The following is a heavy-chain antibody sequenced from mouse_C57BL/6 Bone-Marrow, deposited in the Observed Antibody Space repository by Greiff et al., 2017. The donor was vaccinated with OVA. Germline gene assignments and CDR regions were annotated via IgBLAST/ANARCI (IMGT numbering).Heavy chain of an antibody. CDR3: AVVGGTAAMDY. V-gene: IGHV5-2*01. CDR2: INSDGGST. Sequence: EVMLVESGGGLVQPGESLKLSCESNEYEFPSHDMSWVRKTPEKRLELVAAINSDGGSTYYPDTMERRFIISRDNTKKTLYLQMSSLRAEDTALCYCAVVGGTAAMDYWGQGASVTVSS. J-gene: IGHJ4*01. CDR1: EYEFPSHD.